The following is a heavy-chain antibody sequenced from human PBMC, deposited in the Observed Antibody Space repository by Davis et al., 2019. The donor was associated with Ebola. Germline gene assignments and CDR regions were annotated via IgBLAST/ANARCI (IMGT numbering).Heavy chain of an antibody. J-gene: IGHJ4*02. D-gene: IGHD1-1*01. CDR2: ISSSSSYI. CDR1: GFTFSSYW. Sequence: PGGSLRLSCAASGFTFSSYWMNWVRQAPGKGLEWVSSISSSSSYIYYADSVKGRFTISRDNAKNSLYLQMNSLRAEDTAVYYCAKGDSGITSVRYWGQGTLVTVSS. CDR3: AKGDSGITSVRY. V-gene: IGHV3-21*01.